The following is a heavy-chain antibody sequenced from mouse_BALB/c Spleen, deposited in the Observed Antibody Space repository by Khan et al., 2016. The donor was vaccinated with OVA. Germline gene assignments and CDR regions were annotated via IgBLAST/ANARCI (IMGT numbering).Heavy chain of an antibody. Sequence: VQLNESGAELVKPAPSVKLSFTASGFNITDTYMHWVKQIPEHSLAFILRIVPATANTKYDPKFQGKANITADTSSNTAYLQLSSLTSEDTAVYYCANRYFAYWGQGTLVTVSA. J-gene: IGHJ3*01. CDR2: IVPATANT. CDR3: ANRYFAY. D-gene: IGHD2-14*01. V-gene: IGHV14-3*02. CDR1: GFNITDTY.